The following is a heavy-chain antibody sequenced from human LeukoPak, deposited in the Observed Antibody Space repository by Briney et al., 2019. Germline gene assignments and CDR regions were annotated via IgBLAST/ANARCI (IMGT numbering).Heavy chain of an antibody. Sequence: GGSLRLSCAASGFTFSSYAMSWVRQAPGKGLEWASAISGSGGSTYYADSVKGRFTISRDNSKNTLYLQMNSLRAEDTAVYYCAKDGLAGDTYWYFDLWGRGTLVTVSS. J-gene: IGHJ2*01. CDR1: GFTFSSYA. D-gene: IGHD6-19*01. CDR2: ISGSGGST. V-gene: IGHV3-23*01. CDR3: AKDGLAGDTYWYFDL.